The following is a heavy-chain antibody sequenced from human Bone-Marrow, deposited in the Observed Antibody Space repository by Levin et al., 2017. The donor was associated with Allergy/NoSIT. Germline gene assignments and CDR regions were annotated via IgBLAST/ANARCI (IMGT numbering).Heavy chain of an antibody. CDR1: GGSFSGYY. CDR3: ARGDTGDIVVVPAAMGIWWYFDL. Sequence: SQTLSLTCAVYGGSFSGYYWSWIRQPPGKGLEWIGEINHSGSTNYNPSLKSRVTISVDTSKNQFSLKLSSVTAADTAVYYCARGDTGDIVVVPAAMGIWWYFDLWGRGTLVTVSS. V-gene: IGHV4-34*01. CDR2: INHSGST. J-gene: IGHJ2*01. D-gene: IGHD2-2*01.